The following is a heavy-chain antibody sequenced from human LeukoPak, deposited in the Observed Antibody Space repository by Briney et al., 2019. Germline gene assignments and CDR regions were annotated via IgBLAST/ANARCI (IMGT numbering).Heavy chain of an antibody. V-gene: IGHV3-23*01. D-gene: IGHD1-26*01. Sequence: GGSLRLSCAASGFTFSSYAMSWVRQAPGKGLEWVSAISGSGGSTYYADSVKGWFTISRDNSKNTLYLQMNSLRAEDTAVYYCAKDARRWELAPPFDYWGQGTLVTVSS. J-gene: IGHJ4*02. CDR1: GFTFSSYA. CDR3: AKDARRWELAPPFDY. CDR2: ISGSGGST.